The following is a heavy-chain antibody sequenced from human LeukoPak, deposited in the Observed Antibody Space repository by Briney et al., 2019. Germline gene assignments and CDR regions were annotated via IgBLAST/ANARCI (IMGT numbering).Heavy chain of an antibody. V-gene: IGHV3-66*01. CDR1: GFTVSSNY. CDR3: ARDAYSSSWYGVDY. CDR2: IYSCGST. Sequence: GGSLRLSCAASGFTVSSNYMSWVRQAPGKGLEWVSVIYSCGSTYYADSVKGRFTISRDNSKNTLYLQMNSLRAEDTAVYYCARDAYSSSWYGVDYWGQGTLVTVSS. D-gene: IGHD6-13*01. J-gene: IGHJ4*02.